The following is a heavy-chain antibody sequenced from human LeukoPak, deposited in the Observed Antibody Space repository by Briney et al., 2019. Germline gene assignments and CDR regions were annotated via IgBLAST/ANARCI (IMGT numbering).Heavy chain of an antibody. Sequence: SETLSLTCTVSGGSISSGGYYWSWIRQHPGKGLEWIGYIYYSGSTYYSPSLKSRVTISVDTSKNQLSLKLSSVTAADTAVYYCARDGRYYGSGSYYNWFDPWGQGTLVTVSS. CDR2: IYYSGST. CDR1: GGSISSGGYY. V-gene: IGHV4-31*03. J-gene: IGHJ5*02. D-gene: IGHD3-10*01. CDR3: ARDGRYYGSGSYYNWFDP.